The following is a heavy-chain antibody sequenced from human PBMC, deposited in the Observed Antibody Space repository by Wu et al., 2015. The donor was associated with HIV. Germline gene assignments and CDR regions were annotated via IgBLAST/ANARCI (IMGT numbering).Heavy chain of an antibody. J-gene: IGHJ5*02. D-gene: IGHD6-19*01. CDR3: ARVGQWLVRGFDP. Sequence: QVQLVQSGAEVKKPGSSVKVSCKASGGTLRDYAINWVRQATGQGLEWMGWMNPNSGNTGYAQKFQGRVTMTRNTSISTAYMELSSLRSEDTAVYYCARVGQWLVRGFDPWGQGTLVTVSS. CDR1: GGTLRDYA. V-gene: IGHV1-8*02. CDR2: MNPNSGNT.